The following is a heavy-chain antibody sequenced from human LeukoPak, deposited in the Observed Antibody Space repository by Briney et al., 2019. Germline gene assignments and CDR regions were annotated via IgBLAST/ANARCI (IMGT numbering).Heavy chain of an antibody. CDR3: AKSSRVGTYYFDY. CDR1: GFTFRNYG. D-gene: IGHD1-26*01. Sequence: PGGSLRLSCTVSGFTFRNYGMNWVRQAPGKGLEWVSGIIGGGDYTYYADSVKGRFTISRDNSKNTLFLHMNSLRVDDTALYYCAKSSRVGTYYFDYWGQGTVVTVSS. V-gene: IGHV3-23*01. CDR2: IIGGGDYT. J-gene: IGHJ4*02.